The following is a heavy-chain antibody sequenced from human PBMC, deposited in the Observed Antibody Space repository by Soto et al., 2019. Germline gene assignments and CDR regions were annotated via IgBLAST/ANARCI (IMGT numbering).Heavy chain of an antibody. J-gene: IGHJ4*02. CDR2: IIPIFGTA. V-gene: IGHV1-69*13. D-gene: IGHD6-6*01. Sequence: SVQDSCQTSGDTFGSYAISWVLQAPGQGLEWMGGIIPIFGTANCAQKFQGRVTITADESTSTAYTELSSLRSEDTAVYYCAAAKPDLEYSSSPLGINWGQGTLVTVSS. CDR3: AAAKPDLEYSSSPLGIN. CDR1: GDTFGSYA.